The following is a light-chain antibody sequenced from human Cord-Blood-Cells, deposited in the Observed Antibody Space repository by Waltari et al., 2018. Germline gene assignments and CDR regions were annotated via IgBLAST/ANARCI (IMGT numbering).Light chain of an antibody. J-gene: IGLJ1*01. CDR3: SSYTSSSTLV. CDR1: SSAVGGYNY. Sequence: QSSLTQPASVSGSPGQSITISCTGTSSAVGGYNYVSWYQQHPGKAPKLMIYEVSNRPSGVSNRCSGSKSGNTASLTISGLQAEDEADYYCSSYTSSSTLVFGTGTKVTVL. V-gene: IGLV2-14*01. CDR2: EVS.